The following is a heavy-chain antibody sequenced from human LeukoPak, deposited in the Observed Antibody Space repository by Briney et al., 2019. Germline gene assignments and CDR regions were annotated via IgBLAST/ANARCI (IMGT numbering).Heavy chain of an antibody. Sequence: ASVKVSCKASGYTFTGYYMHWVRQAPGQGLEWMGWLDPNSGGTNYAQKFQGRVTMTRDTSISTAYMELSRLRSDDTAVYYCARVVGGNYYGSETDDYWGQGTLVTVSS. CDR1: GYTFTGYY. V-gene: IGHV1-2*02. CDR2: LDPNSGGT. J-gene: IGHJ4*02. D-gene: IGHD3-10*01. CDR3: ARVVGGNYYGSETDDY.